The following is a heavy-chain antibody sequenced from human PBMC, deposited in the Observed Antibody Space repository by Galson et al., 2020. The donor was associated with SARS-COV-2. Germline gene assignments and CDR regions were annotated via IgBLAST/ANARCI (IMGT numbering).Heavy chain of an antibody. Sequence: GGSLRLSCAASGFTFSSYEMNWVRQAPGKGLEWVSYISSSGSTIYYADSVKGRFTISRDNAKNSLYLQMNSLRAEDTAVYYCARDGALLEEDYGSGSYYSYYYYGMDVWGQGTTVTVSS. J-gene: IGHJ6*02. CDR2: ISSSGSTI. CDR3: ARDGALLEEDYGSGSYYSYYYYGMDV. D-gene: IGHD3-10*01. V-gene: IGHV3-48*03. CDR1: GFTFSSYE.